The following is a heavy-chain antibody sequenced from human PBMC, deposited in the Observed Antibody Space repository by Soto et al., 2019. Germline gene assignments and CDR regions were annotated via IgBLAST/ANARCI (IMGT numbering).Heavy chain of an antibody. V-gene: IGHV4-34*01. CDR2: INHSGST. Sequence: PSETLSLTCAVYGGSFSGYYWSWIRQPPGKGLEWIGEINHSGSTNYNPSLKSRVTISVDTSKNQFSLKLSSVTAADTAVYYCARGEIVEMATMDQDYYYYYGMDVWGQGTTVTVSS. J-gene: IGHJ6*02. CDR1: GGSFSGYY. CDR3: ARGEIVEMATMDQDYYYYYGMDV. D-gene: IGHD5-12*01.